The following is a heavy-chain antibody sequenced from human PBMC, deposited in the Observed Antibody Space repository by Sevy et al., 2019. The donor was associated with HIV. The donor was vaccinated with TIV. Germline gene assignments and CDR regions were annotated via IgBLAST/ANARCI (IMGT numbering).Heavy chain of an antibody. CDR1: GFTFSSYS. J-gene: IGHJ4*02. V-gene: IGHV3-21*01. CDR3: ARVWDYYDSCGYYLDY. D-gene: IGHD3-22*01. CDR2: ISSSSSYI. Sequence: GGSLRLSCAASGFTFSSYSMNWVRQAPGKGLEWVSSISSSSSYIYYADSVKGRFTISRDNAKNSLYLQMNSLRAEDTAVYYCARVWDYYDSCGYYLDYWGQGTLVTVSS.